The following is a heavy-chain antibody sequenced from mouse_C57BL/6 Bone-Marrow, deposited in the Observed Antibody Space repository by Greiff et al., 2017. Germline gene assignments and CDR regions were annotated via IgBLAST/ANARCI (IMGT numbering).Heavy chain of an antibody. V-gene: IGHV1-81*01. CDR2: IYPRSGNT. Sequence: QVQLQQSGAELARPGASVKLSCKASGYTFTSYGISWVKQRTGQGLEWIGEIYPRSGNTYYNEKFKGKATLTADKSSSTAYMELRSLTSEDSVVYFCARSSNLLLASDRIFDYWGQGTTLTVSA. CDR1: GYTFTSYG. CDR3: ARSSNLLLASDRIFDY. J-gene: IGHJ2*01. D-gene: IGHD1-1*01.